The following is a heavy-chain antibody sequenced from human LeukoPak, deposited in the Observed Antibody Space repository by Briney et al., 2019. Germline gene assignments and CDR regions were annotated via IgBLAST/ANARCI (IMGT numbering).Heavy chain of an antibody. CDR1: GFTISNNY. CDR2: IYSGGTT. D-gene: IGHD1-26*01. Sequence: GGSLRLSCAASGFTISNNYMSWVRQAPGKGLEWVSIIYSGGTTSYADSVKGRFTISRDKSKNTLYLQMNSLRVEDTAVYYCARELGATRSFDYWGQGTLVTVSS. V-gene: IGHV3-53*01. CDR3: ARELGATRSFDY. J-gene: IGHJ4*02.